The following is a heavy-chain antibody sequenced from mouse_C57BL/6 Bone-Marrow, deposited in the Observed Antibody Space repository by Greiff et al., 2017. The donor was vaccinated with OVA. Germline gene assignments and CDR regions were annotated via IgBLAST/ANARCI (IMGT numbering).Heavy chain of an antibody. D-gene: IGHD1-1*02. CDR2: IYPRSGNT. CDR3: ARSHYGGFFAY. Sequence: VKLMESGAELARPGASVKLSCKASGYTFTSYGISWVKQRTGQGLEWIGEIYPRSGNTYYNEKFKGKATLTADKSSSTAYMELRSLTSEDSAVYFCARSHYGGFFAYWGQGTLVTVSA. CDR1: GYTFTSYG. V-gene: IGHV1-81*01. J-gene: IGHJ3*01.